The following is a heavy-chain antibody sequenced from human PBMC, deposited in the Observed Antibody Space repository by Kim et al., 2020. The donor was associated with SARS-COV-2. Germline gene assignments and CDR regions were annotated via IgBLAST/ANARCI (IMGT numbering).Heavy chain of an antibody. CDR2: INHSGST. V-gene: IGHV4-34*01. D-gene: IGHD3-10*01. CDR1: GGSFSGYY. Sequence: SETLSLTCAVYGGSFSGYYWSWIRQPPGKGLEWIGEINHSGSTNYNPSLKSRVTISVDTSKNQFSLKLSSVTAADTAVYYCARGLGLLWFGECWFGPWGQGTLVTFSS. J-gene: IGHJ5*02. CDR3: ARGLGLLWFGECWFGP.